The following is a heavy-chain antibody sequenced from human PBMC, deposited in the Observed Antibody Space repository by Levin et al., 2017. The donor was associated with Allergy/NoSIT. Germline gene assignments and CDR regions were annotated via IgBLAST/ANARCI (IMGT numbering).Heavy chain of an antibody. V-gene: IGHV3-11*03. Sequence: GGSLRLSCAASGSTFSDYYMSWIRQAPGKGLEWVSYISSSSSYTNYADSVKGRFTISRDNAKNSLYLQMNSLRAEDTAVYYCARFRNIYGSGSYNWFDPWGQGTLVTVSS. D-gene: IGHD3-10*01. CDR2: ISSSSSYT. CDR3: ARFRNIYGSGSYNWFDP. J-gene: IGHJ5*02. CDR1: GSTFSDYY.